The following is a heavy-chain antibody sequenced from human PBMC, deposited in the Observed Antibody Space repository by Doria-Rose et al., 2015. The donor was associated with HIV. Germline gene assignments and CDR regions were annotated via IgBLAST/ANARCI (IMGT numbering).Heavy chain of an antibody. CDR2: IFYTGST. Sequence: QVQLQESGPGLVKPSETLSLTCSVSGDSISHYYWCWIRQPPGKGLEYIGDIFYTGSTNYSPSLKSRVSMSIDTSKNKFSLRLSSVTAADTAVYYCARVLSGTYDYWGQGTLVTVSS. V-gene: IGHV4-59*01. D-gene: IGHD1-26*01. J-gene: IGHJ4*02. CDR1: GDSISHYY. CDR3: ARVLSGTYDY.